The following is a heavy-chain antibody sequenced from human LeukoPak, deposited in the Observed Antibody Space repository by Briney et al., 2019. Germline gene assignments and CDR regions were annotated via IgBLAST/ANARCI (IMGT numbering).Heavy chain of an antibody. CDR1: GGTLNSYA. V-gene: IGHV1-18*01. CDR3: AREFQEHLYNWFDP. D-gene: IGHD1/OR15-1a*01. J-gene: IGHJ5*02. Sequence: GAPVKVSCKASGGTLNSYAISWVRQAPGQGLEWMGWISAYNGNTNYAQKLQGRVTMTTDTSTSTAYMELRSLRSDDTAVYYCAREFQEHLYNWFDPWGQGTLVTVSS. CDR2: ISAYNGNT.